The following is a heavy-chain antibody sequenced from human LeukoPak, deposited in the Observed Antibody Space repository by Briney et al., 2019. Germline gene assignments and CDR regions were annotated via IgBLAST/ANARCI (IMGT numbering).Heavy chain of an antibody. J-gene: IGHJ4*02. CDR2: IYHSGST. CDR3: ARDGYSSGWTFDY. Sequence: SETLSLTCAVYGGSFSGYYWSWIRQPPGKGLEWIGSIYHSGSTYYNPSLKSRVTISVDTSKNQFSLKLSSVTAADTAVYYCARDGYSSGWTFDYWGQGTLVTVSS. D-gene: IGHD6-19*01. CDR1: GGSFSGYY. V-gene: IGHV4-34*01.